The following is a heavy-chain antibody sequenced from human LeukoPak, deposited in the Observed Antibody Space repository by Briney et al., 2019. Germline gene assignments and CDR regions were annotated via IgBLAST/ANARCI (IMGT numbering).Heavy chain of an antibody. CDR1: GFTVSSNY. D-gene: IGHD5-24*01. CDR3: ARGEMHFDY. Sequence: GGSLRLSCAASGFTVSSNYMSWVRQAPGKGLELVSVIYSGGSTYYADSVKGRFTISRDNSKNTLYLQMNSLRAENTAVYYYARGEMHFDYGGQGTLVTVSS. J-gene: IGHJ4*02. CDR2: IYSGGST. V-gene: IGHV3-53*01.